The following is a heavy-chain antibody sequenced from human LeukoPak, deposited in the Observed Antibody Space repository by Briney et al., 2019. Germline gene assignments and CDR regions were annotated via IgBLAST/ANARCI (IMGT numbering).Heavy chain of an antibody. V-gene: IGHV4-34*01. Sequence: PSETLSLTCAVYGGSFSGYYWSWIRQPPGKGLEWIGEINHSGSTNYNPSLKSRVTISVDTSKNQFSLKLSSVTAADTAVYHCARAPDCIAVAGSCYYYGMDVWGQGTTVTVSS. CDR3: ARAPDCIAVAGSCYYYGMDV. CDR1: GGSFSGYY. CDR2: INHSGST. J-gene: IGHJ6*02. D-gene: IGHD6-19*01.